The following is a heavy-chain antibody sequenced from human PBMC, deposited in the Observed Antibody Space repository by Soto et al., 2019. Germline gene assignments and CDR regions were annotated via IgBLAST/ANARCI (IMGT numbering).Heavy chain of an antibody. D-gene: IGHD6-19*01. CDR3: AKDRSYGWRPNDAFDI. CDR2: ISWNSGSI. CDR1: GFTFDDYA. V-gene: IGHV3-9*01. Sequence: SLRLSCAASGFTFDDYAMHWVRQAPGKGLEWVSGISWNSGSIGYADSVKGRFTISRDNAKNSLYLQMNSLRAEDTALYYCAKDRSYGWRPNDAFDIWGQGTMVTVSS. J-gene: IGHJ3*02.